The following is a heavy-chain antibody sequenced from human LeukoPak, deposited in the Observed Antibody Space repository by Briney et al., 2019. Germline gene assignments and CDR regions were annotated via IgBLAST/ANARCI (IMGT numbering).Heavy chain of an antibody. D-gene: IGHD2-2*01. CDR1: RGTFSSYI. Sequence: GSSVKLSCKPARGTFSSYIISWVRQAPGQRREWRGRIIPILGIANYAQKFQGRVTITADKSTSTAYMELSSLRSEDTAVYYCASSPRYCSSTSCFKSDAFDIWGEGTMATVSS. CDR3: ASSPRYCSSTSCFKSDAFDI. J-gene: IGHJ3*02. V-gene: IGHV1-69*02. CDR2: IIPILGIA.